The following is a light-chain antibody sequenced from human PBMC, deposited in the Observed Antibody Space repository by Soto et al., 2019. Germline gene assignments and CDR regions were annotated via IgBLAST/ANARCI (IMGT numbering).Light chain of an antibody. CDR2: AVT. CDR3: CSYTASDLWV. CDR1: NKDIGGFPY. V-gene: IGLV2-11*01. J-gene: IGLJ3*02. Sequence: QSVLSLPRSGNRCPGQLFTIFWTGNNKDIGGFPYVSWYQQVPGKAPKLMISAVTQRPSGVPDRFSGSKSGNTASLTISGLQADDEADYFCCSYTASDLWVFGGGTKVTVL.